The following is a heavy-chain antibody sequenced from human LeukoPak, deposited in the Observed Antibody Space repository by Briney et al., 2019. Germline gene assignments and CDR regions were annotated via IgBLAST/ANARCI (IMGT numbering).Heavy chain of an antibody. CDR2: IHYSGTT. Sequence: KPSETLSLTCAVYGGSFSGYYWSWIRQPPGKGLEWIGYIHYSGTTNYNPSLKSRATISLDTSKNQFSLNLSSVTAADTAVYYCARMGGYSGYATHWGQGTLVTVSS. CDR1: GGSFSGYY. D-gene: IGHD5-12*01. CDR3: ARMGGYSGYATH. J-gene: IGHJ4*02. V-gene: IGHV4-34*11.